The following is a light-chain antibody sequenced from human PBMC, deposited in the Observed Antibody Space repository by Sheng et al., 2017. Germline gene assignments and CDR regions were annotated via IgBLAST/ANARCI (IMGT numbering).Light chain of an antibody. V-gene: IGKV3-20*01. CDR2: GAS. J-gene: IGKJ2*01. Sequence: PGERATLSCRASQSLTTSTSLAWYQQKPGQSPRLLIWGASTRATDIPDKFSGSGSGTDFTLTISRLEPEDFAVYYCQHYGSSPHTFGQGTKLEIK. CDR3: QHYGSSPHT. CDR1: QSLTTSTS.